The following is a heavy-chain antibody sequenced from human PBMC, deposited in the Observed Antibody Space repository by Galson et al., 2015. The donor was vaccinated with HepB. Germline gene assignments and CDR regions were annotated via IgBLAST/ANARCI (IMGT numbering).Heavy chain of an antibody. CDR3: AREGSTWYKSPYDWYFDL. CDR1: CFPFSRSH. CDR2: ITTSSSYI. J-gene: IGHJ2*01. D-gene: IGHD6-13*01. V-gene: IGHV3-21*01. Sequence: LSCAASCFPFSRSHMNWVRPAPGQGLEWVSSITTSSSYIYYADSMKGRFTISRDNAKNSLYLQMSSLRAEDTAVYYCAREGSTWYKSPYDWYFDLWGRGTLVTVSS.